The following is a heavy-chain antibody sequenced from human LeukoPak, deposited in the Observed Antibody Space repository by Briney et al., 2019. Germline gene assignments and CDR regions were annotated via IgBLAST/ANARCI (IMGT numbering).Heavy chain of an antibody. CDR1: GGTFSSYA. V-gene: IGHV1-69*05. J-gene: IGHJ4*02. D-gene: IGHD3-10*01. CDR3: ARSGENYYGSGSYYNGYYFDY. CDR2: IIPIFGTA. Sequence: SVKVSCKASGGTFSSYAISWVRQAPGQGLEWMGGIIPIFGTANYAQKFQGRVTITTDESTSTAYMELSSLRSEDTAVYYCARSGENYYGSGSYYNGYYFDYWGQGTLVTVSS.